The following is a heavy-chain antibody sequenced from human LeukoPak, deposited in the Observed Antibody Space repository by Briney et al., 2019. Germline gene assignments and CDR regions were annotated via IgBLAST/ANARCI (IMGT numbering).Heavy chain of an antibody. Sequence: GGSLRLSCAASGFTFSSYSMNWVRQAPGKGLEWVSSISSSSSYIYYADSVKGRFTISRDNAKNSLYLQMNSLRAEDTAVYYCARDWVVAATGDAFDIWGQGTMVTVSS. V-gene: IGHV3-21*01. D-gene: IGHD2-15*01. CDR1: GFTFSSYS. J-gene: IGHJ3*02. CDR2: ISSSSSYI. CDR3: ARDWVVAATGDAFDI.